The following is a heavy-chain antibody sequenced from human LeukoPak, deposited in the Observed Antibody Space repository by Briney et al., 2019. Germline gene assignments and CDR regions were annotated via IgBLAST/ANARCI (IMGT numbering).Heavy chain of an antibody. CDR3: ARDGGYCSSTSRYQDY. V-gene: IGHV3-33*01. CDR1: GFTFSSYG. CDR2: IWYDGSNK. J-gene: IGHJ4*02. Sequence: PGGSLRLSCAASGFTFSSYGMHWVRQAPGKGLEWVAVIWYDGSNKYYADSVKGRFTISRDNSKNTLYLQMNSLRAEDTAVYYCARDGGYCSSTSRYQDYWGQGTLVTVSS. D-gene: IGHD2-2*01.